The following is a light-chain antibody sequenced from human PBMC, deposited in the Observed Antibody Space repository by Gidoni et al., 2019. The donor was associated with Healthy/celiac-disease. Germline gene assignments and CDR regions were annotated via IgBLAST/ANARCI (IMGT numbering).Light chain of an antibody. CDR3: GADHGSGSNFVYV. CDR1: SGYSNYK. Sequence: QPVLTLPPSASASLGASVTLTCTLSSGYSNYKVDWYQQRPGKGPRFVMRVGTGGIVGSKGDGIPDRFSVLGSGLNRYLTIKNSQEEDESDYHCGADHGSGSNFVYVFGTGTKVTVL. V-gene: IGLV9-49*01. CDR2: VGTGGIVG. J-gene: IGLJ1*01.